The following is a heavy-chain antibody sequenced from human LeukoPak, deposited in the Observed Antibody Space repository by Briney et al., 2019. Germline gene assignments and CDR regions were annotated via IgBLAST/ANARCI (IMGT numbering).Heavy chain of an antibody. CDR1: GYTFTGYY. V-gene: IGHV1-2*02. D-gene: IGHD6-19*01. CDR2: INPNSGGT. J-gene: IGHJ6*02. Sequence: ASVKVSCKASGYTFTGYYMHWVRQAPGQGLEWMGWINPNSGGTNYAQKFQGRVTMTRDTSISTAYMELSRLRSDDTAAYYCARIVGWYDVKRPEYYYYGMDVWGQGTTVTVSS. CDR3: ARIVGWYDVKRPEYYYYGMDV.